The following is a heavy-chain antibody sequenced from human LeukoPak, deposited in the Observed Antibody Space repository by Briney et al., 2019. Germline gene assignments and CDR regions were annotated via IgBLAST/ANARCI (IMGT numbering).Heavy chain of an antibody. D-gene: IGHD6-13*01. CDR3: ARHWYSSGWYFAFDI. J-gene: IGHJ3*02. CDR1: GFTVSSNY. V-gene: IGHV3-53*01. Sequence: TGGSLRVSCAASGFTVSSNYMSWVRQAPGKGLEWVSVIYSGGTTYYADSVKGRFTISRDNSKNTLYLQMNSLRAEDTAVYYCARHWYSSGWYFAFDIWGQGTMVTVSS. CDR2: IYSGGTT.